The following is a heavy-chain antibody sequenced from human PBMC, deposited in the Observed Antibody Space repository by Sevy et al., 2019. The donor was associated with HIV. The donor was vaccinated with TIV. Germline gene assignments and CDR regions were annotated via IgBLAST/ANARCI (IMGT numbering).Heavy chain of an antibody. V-gene: IGHV3-23*01. CDR3: ARPAVSGSYYAGLVY. CDR1: GFTFSSYA. D-gene: IGHD1-26*01. CDR2: ISGSGGST. Sequence: GGSLRLSCAASGFTFSSYAMSWVRQAPGKGLEWVSAISGSGGSTYYADSVKGRFTISRDNSKNTLYLQMNSLRAEDTAVYYCARPAVSGSYYAGLVYWGQGTLVTVSS. J-gene: IGHJ4*02.